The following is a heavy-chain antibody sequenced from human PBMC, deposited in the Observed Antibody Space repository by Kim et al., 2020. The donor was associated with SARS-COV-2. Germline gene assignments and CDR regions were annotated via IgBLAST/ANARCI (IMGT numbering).Heavy chain of an antibody. CDR3: TRGGVRGVYQDY. D-gene: IGHD3-10*01. Sequence: GGSLRLSCAASGFTFSGSAMHWVRQASGKGLEWVGRIRSKANSYATAYAASVKGRFTISRDDSKNTAYLQMNSLKTEDTAVYYCTRGGVRGVYQDYWGQGTLVTVSS. V-gene: IGHV3-73*01. J-gene: IGHJ4*02. CDR1: GFTFSGSA. CDR2: IRSKANSYAT.